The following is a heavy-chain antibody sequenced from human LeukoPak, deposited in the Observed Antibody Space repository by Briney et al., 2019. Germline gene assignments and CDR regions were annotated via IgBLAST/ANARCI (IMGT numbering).Heavy chain of an antibody. CDR2: NSLYTGNT. V-gene: IGHV1-18*01. Sequence: ASVKVSCKASGYTFTNYGTTWVRQAPGQGLERMGCNSLYTGNTNYAQKLQGRVTMTTDTSTSTAYMELRSLRSDDTAVYYCARGDDAFDIWGQGTMVTVSA. CDR3: ARGDDAFDI. J-gene: IGHJ3*02. CDR1: GYTFTNYG.